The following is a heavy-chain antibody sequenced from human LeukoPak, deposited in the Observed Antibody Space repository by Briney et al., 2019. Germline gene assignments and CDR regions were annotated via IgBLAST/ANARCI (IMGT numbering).Heavy chain of an antibody. Sequence: EASVKVSCKASGGTFSSYAISWVRQAPGQGLEWMGGVIPIFGTANYAQKFRGRVTMTEDTSTDTAYMELSSLRSEDTAVYYCATAGTYYYDSSGYFPAFDYWGQGTLVTVSS. D-gene: IGHD3-22*01. J-gene: IGHJ4*02. CDR1: GGTFSSYA. V-gene: IGHV1-69*06. CDR3: ATAGTYYYDSSGYFPAFDY. CDR2: VIPIFGTA.